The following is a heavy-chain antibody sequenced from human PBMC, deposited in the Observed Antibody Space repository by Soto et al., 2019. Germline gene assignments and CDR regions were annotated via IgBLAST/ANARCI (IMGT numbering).Heavy chain of an antibody. CDR2: IYPGDSDT. V-gene: IGHV5-51*01. J-gene: IGHJ6*03. CDR3: ARHLISGYDFGYYYYYMDV. Sequence: GESLKISCKVSGYSFTSYWIGCVRQMPGKGLEWMGFIYPGDSDTRYSPSFQGQVTISADKSISTAYLQWSSLKASDTAMYYCARHLISGYDFGYYYYYMDVWGKGTTVTVSS. CDR1: GYSFTSYW. D-gene: IGHD5-12*01.